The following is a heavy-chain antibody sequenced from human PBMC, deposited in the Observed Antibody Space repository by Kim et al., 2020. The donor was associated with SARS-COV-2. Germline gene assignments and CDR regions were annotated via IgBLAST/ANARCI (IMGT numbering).Heavy chain of an antibody. CDR1: GFTFSSYG. Sequence: GGSLRLSCAASGFTFSSYGMHWVRQAPGKGLEWVAVISYDGSNKYYADSVKGRFTISRDNSKNTLYLQMNSLRAEDTAVYYCAKPESYFDWFGGWNWFDPWGQGTLVTVSS. V-gene: IGHV3-30*18. CDR2: ISYDGSNK. J-gene: IGHJ5*02. D-gene: IGHD3-9*01. CDR3: AKPESYFDWFGGWNWFDP.